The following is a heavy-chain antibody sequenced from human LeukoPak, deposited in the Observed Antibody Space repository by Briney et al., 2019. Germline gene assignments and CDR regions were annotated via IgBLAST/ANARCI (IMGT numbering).Heavy chain of an antibody. CDR3: AVYYYASGTYYFDY. CDR2: IYYSGST. D-gene: IGHD3-10*01. V-gene: IGHV4-59*01. Sequence: SETLSLTCTVSGGSISSYYWSWLRQPPGKGLEWIGYIYYSGSTNYNPSLKSRVTISVDTSKNQFSLKLSSVTAADTAVYYCAVYYYASGTYYFDYWGQGTLVTVSS. J-gene: IGHJ4*02. CDR1: GGSISSYY.